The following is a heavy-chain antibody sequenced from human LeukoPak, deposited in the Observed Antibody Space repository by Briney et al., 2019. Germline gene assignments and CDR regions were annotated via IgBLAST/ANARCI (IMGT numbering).Heavy chain of an antibody. CDR2: ITAYNGNT. CDR3: ARDGDSGYDRWDFRDYYYGMDV. CDR1: GYTFTSYG. Sequence: ASVKVSCKASGYTFTSYGISWVRQAPGQGLEWMGWITAYNGNTNYAQKLQGRVTMTTDTSTSTAYMELRSLRSDDTAVYYCARDGDSGYDRWDFRDYYYGMDVWGQGTTVTVSS. D-gene: IGHD5-12*01. V-gene: IGHV1-18*01. J-gene: IGHJ6*02.